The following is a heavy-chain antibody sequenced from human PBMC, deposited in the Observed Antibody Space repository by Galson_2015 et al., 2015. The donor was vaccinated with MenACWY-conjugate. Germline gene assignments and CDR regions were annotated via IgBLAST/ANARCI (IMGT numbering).Heavy chain of an antibody. V-gene: IGHV3-7*01. CDR3: ARAYRALDY. J-gene: IGHJ4*02. D-gene: IGHD1-26*01. Sequence: SLRLSCAASGFTFSKYWMTWVRQAPGKGLEWVANINQDRSEKYYVDSVKGRFTISRDNAKNSLSLQMNSLRVEDTAVYYCARAYRALDYWGQGTLVTVSS. CDR1: GFTFSKYW. CDR2: INQDRSEK.